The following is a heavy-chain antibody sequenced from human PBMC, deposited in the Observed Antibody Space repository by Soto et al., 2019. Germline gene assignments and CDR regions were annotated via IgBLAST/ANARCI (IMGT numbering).Heavy chain of an antibody. CDR1: GGTFSSYA. Sequence: QVQLVQSGAEVKKPGSSVKVSCKASGGTFSSYAISWVRQAPGQVLEWMGGIIPIFGTANYAQKFQGRVTITAEEPTSTAYIELSGLRSSETAVSYSAGAGALKLWFGERQPGGRFDPLGQGTLGPRSS. D-gene: IGHD3-10*01. V-gene: IGHV1-69*01. J-gene: IGHJ5*02. CDR2: IIPIFGTA. CDR3: AGAGALKLWFGERQPGGRFDP.